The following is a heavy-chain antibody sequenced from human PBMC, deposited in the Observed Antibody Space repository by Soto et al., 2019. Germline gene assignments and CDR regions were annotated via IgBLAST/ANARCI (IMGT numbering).Heavy chain of an antibody. CDR2: FDPEDGET. Sequence: ASVKVSCKVSGYTLTELSMHWVRQAPGKGLEWMGGFDPEDGETIYAQKFQGRVTMTEDTSTDTAYMELSSLRSEDTAVYYCATATIFGVLSSRLDYWAQGTLVTVSS. D-gene: IGHD3-3*01. CDR3: ATATIFGVLSSRLDY. CDR1: GYTLTELS. V-gene: IGHV1-24*01. J-gene: IGHJ4*02.